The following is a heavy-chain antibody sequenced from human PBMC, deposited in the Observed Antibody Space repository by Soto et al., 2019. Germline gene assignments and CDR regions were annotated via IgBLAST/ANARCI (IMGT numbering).Heavy chain of an antibody. Sequence: EVQLVESGGGLVQPGGSLRLSCAASGFTFSSYWMSWVRQAPGKGLEWVANIKQDGSEKYYVDSVKGRFTISRDNAKNSLYLQMNSLRAEDTAVYYCARYLAEWYGDYEGDWFDPWGQGTLVTVSS. J-gene: IGHJ5*02. D-gene: IGHD4-17*01. CDR1: GFTFSSYW. V-gene: IGHV3-7*01. CDR2: IKQDGSEK. CDR3: ARYLAEWYGDYEGDWFDP.